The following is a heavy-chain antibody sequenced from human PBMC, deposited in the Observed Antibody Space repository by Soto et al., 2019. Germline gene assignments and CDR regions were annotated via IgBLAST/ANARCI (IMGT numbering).Heavy chain of an antibody. J-gene: IGHJ4*02. Sequence: GGSLRLSCAASGFTFSDYYMTWIRQAPGKGLEWVSYINQNANTMYYADYVKGRFTISRDNAQNSLYLQMNSLTAEDTAVYYCGRGHWGLDYWGQGTLVTVSS. CDR3: GRGHWGLDY. CDR2: INQNANTM. V-gene: IGHV3-11*01. CDR1: GFTFSDYY. D-gene: IGHD7-27*01.